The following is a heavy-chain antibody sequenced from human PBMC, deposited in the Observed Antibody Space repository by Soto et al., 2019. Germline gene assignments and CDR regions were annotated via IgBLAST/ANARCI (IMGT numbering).Heavy chain of an antibody. CDR1: YASINNYH. Sequence: QVQLQESGPGLLKPSETLSLTCTVSYASINNYHWTWIRQPPGKGLEWIAYIYYTGTTNFNPSLKSRVTISMDTSKNQFSLKLRSVTAADTAVYYCATLRGLVEVSPYFDYLGQGLMVTVSS. CDR2: IYYTGTT. V-gene: IGHV4-59*08. J-gene: IGHJ4*02. D-gene: IGHD3-10*01. CDR3: ATLRGLVEVSPYFDY.